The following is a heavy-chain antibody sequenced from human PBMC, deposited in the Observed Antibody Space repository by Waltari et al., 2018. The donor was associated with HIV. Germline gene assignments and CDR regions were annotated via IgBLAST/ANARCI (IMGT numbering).Heavy chain of an antibody. V-gene: IGHV3-33*01. J-gene: IGHJ4*02. Sequence: QVQLVESGGGAVQPGTSLTLPCAVSGFTFANFGIHWVRQSPGKGLEWLAVFWSDGVEISYADSVKGRFTISKDSSQKTLYLHLTSLRAEDTALYYCARGYSSSRWIPLYHWGRGTLVTVSS. CDR1: GFTFANFG. CDR3: ARGYSSSRWIPLYH. CDR2: FWSDGVEI. D-gene: IGHD6-6*01.